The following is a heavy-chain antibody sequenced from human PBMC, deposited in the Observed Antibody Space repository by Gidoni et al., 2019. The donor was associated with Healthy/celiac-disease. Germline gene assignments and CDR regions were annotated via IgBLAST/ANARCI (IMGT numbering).Heavy chain of an antibody. CDR3: ARSGYSGLFYYFDY. CDR1: GGTFSSYA. D-gene: IGHD6-25*01. V-gene: IGHV1-69*01. CDR2: IIPIFGTA. J-gene: IGHJ4*02. Sequence: QVQLVQSGAEVKKPGSSVKVSAKASGGTFSSYAISGVRQAPGQGLEWMGGIIPIFGTANYAQKFQGRVTITADESTSTAYMELSSLRSEDTAVYYCARSGYSGLFYYFDYWGQGTLVTVSS.